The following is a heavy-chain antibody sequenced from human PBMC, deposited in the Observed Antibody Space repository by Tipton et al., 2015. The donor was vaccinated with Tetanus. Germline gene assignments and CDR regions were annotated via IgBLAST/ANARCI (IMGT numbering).Heavy chain of an antibody. J-gene: IGHJ5*02. CDR3: AKVPWEGVYANWFDP. CDR1: GGSISSSSYY. V-gene: IGHV4-39*07. CDR2: IYTSGST. Sequence: TLSLTCIVSGGSISSSSYYWGWIRQPPGKGLEWIGSIYTSGSTNYNPSLKSRVTMSVDTSKNQFSLKLSSVTAADTAVYYCAKVPWEGVYANWFDPWGQGTLVTVSS. D-gene: IGHD2-8*01.